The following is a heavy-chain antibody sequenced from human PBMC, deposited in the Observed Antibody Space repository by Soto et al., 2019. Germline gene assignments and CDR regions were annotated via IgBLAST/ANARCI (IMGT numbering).Heavy chain of an antibody. D-gene: IGHD2-2*01. CDR3: ARDRGSVQLLLDY. CDR2: IYYSGST. Sequence: QVQLQESGPGLVKPSQTLSLTCTVSGGSISSRGYYWSWIRQHPGKGLEWIGYIYYSGSTYYNPSLKRRVTISVDTSKNQFSLKLSSVTAADTAVYYCARDRGSVQLLLDYWGQGTLVTVSS. V-gene: IGHV4-31*03. CDR1: GGSISSRGYY. J-gene: IGHJ4*02.